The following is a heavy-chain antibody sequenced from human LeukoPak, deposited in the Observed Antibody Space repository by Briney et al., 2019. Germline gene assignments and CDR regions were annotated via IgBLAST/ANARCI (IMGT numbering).Heavy chain of an antibody. Sequence: SETLSLTCTVSGGSISTTSYFWAWIRQPPGEGLEWIGSIYYSGTTYYNSSLKSRVSISVETSKNHFSLKMSSLTAADTAVYYCARGGGITMVRGVIKVIWFDPWGQGTLVTVSS. J-gene: IGHJ5*02. V-gene: IGHV4-39*07. CDR1: GGSISTTSYF. CDR2: IYYSGTT. CDR3: ARGGGITMVRGVIKVIWFDP. D-gene: IGHD3-10*01.